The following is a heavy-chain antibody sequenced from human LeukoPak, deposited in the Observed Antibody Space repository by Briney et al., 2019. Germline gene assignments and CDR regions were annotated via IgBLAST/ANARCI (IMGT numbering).Heavy chain of an antibody. J-gene: IGHJ4*02. CDR3: ARMYSGTSYYFDY. D-gene: IGHD1-26*01. CDR1: GVSISTYY. V-gene: IGHV4-59*01. CDR2: FYNTVST. Sequence: PSETLSLTCSVSGVSISTYYWIWIRQPPAKGLEWMGFFYNTVSTKYNPSLKSRVTMSVDTSKNQFSLKVSSVTRGDTAVYYCARMYSGTSYYFDYWGQGTLVTVSS.